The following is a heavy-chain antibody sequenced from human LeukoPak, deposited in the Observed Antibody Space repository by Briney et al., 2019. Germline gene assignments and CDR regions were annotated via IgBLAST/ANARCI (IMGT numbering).Heavy chain of an antibody. Sequence: GASVKVSCKASGYTFTSYGISWVRQAPGQGLEWMGWISAYNGNTNYAQKLQGRVTMTTDTSTSTAYMELRSLRSDDTAVYYCARDRPYQLPRALEYFQHWGQGTLVTVSS. V-gene: IGHV1-18*01. CDR3: ARDRPYQLPRALEYFQH. CDR2: ISAYNGNT. D-gene: IGHD2-2*01. CDR1: GYTFTSYG. J-gene: IGHJ1*01.